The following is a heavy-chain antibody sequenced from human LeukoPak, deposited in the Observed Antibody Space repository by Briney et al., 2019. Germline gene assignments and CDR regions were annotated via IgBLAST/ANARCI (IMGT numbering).Heavy chain of an antibody. J-gene: IGHJ4*02. CDR1: GFTFSSYE. V-gene: IGHV3-23*01. Sequence: LPGGSLRLSCAASGFTFSSYEMDWVRQAPGKGLEWVSDISSSGSTTYYADSVKGRFTISRDNSKNTLYLQMNSLRAEDTAVYYCAKPFGVWFGWEIDYWGQGTLVTVSS. D-gene: IGHD3-10*01. CDR3: AKPFGVWFGWEIDY. CDR2: ISSSGSTT.